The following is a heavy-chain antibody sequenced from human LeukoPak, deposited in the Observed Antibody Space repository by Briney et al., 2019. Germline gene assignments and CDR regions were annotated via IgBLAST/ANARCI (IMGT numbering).Heavy chain of an antibody. CDR1: GFSVSTSF. V-gene: IGHV3-53*01. CDR3: ARTEEQVGDAFDI. J-gene: IGHJ3*02. CDR2: IYANNQT. D-gene: IGHD1/OR15-1a*01. Sequence: GGSLRLSCASSGFSVSTSFMNWVRQAPGKGLEWVSVIYANNQTYYADAVKGRFTIARDNSKRTVYLHMSELRAEDTGIYYCARTEEQVGDAFDIWGQGTVVTVSS.